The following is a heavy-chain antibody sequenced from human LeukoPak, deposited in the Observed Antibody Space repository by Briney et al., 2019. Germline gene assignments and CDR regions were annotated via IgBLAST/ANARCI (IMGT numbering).Heavy chain of an antibody. D-gene: IGHD6-6*01. J-gene: IGHJ4*02. CDR3: ANFPGSIAARRPSNYFDY. Sequence: PGGSLRLSCAGSGFNFNTYRMNWIRQAPGRGLEWVSYISTSGSTIYYADSVKGRFTISRDNAKNSLYLQMNSLRAEDTAVYYCANFPGSIAARRPSNYFDYWGQGTLVTVSS. CDR2: ISTSGSTI. CDR1: GFNFNTYR. V-gene: IGHV3-48*01.